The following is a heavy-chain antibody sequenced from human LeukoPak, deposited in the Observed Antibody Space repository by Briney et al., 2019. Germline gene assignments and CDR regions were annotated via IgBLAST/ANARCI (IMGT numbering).Heavy chain of an antibody. J-gene: IGHJ6*02. CDR1: GGSISSGDYY. D-gene: IGHD3-10*01. CDR3: ARDKEVRGVYYYYGMDV. Sequence: SETLSLTCTVSGGSISSGDYYWSWIRQPPGKGLEWIGYIYYSGSTYYNPSLKSRVTISVDTSKNQFSLKLSSVTATDTAVYYCARDKEVRGVYYYYGMDVWGQGTTVTVSS. V-gene: IGHV4-30-4*01. CDR2: IYYSGST.